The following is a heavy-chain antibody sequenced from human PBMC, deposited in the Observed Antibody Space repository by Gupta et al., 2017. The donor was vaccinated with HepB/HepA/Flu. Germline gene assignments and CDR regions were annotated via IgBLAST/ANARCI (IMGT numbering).Heavy chain of an antibody. D-gene: IGHD3-16*01. CDR3: VREVAFLDGGGTWFDP. V-gene: IGHV1-2*04. J-gene: IGHJ5*02. CDR1: GYRFTDSY. CDR2: INPSDGGT. Sequence: QVQLVQSGAQVKTPGATAKVSCRVSGYRFTDSYIHWVRQAPGQAFEWIGWINPSDGGTNYDPKFQGWVTMTRDTSTSATYMEISRLKSDDTAVYYCVREVAFLDGGGTWFDPWGQGTLVAVSS.